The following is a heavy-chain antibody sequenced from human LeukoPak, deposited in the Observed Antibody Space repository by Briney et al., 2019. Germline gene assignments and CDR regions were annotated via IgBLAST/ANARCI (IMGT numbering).Heavy chain of an antibody. D-gene: IGHD2-2*03. V-gene: IGHV3-66*02. Sequence: GGSLRLSCAASGFTVSSNYMNWVRQAPGKGLEWVSVIYSGGSTYYADSVKGRFTISRDNSKKTLYLQMNSLSAEDTAVYYCARRRVGYYFDYWGQETLVTVSS. J-gene: IGHJ4*02. CDR3: ARRRVGYYFDY. CDR1: GFTVSSNY. CDR2: IYSGGST.